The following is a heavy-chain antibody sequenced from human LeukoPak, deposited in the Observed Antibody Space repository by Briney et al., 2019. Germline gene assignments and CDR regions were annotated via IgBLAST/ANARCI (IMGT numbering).Heavy chain of an antibody. D-gene: IGHD6-13*01. CDR1: GGSFSGYY. V-gene: IGHV4-34*01. Sequence: SETLSLTCAVYGGSFSGYYRSWIRQPPGKGLEWIGEINHSGSTNYNPSLKSRVTISVDTSKNQFSLKLSSVTAADTAVYYCARGLAAAGRRFDYWGQGTLVTVSS. J-gene: IGHJ4*02. CDR3: ARGLAAAGRRFDY. CDR2: INHSGST.